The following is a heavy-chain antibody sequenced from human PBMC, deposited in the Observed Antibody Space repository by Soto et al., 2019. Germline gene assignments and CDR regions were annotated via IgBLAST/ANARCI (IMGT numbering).Heavy chain of an antibody. CDR1: GGSFSGYY. CDR3: ARRRIMITFGGVIVKGPFDY. V-gene: IGHV4-34*01. Sequence: SETLSLTCAVHGGSFSGYYWDWIRQPPGKGLDWIGEINHGGTSNYNPSLKSRAIISVDTSKNQFSLKLTSVTAEDTAVYYCARRRIMITFGGVIVKGPFDYWGQGTQVTVSS. J-gene: IGHJ4*02. CDR2: INHGGTS. D-gene: IGHD3-16*02.